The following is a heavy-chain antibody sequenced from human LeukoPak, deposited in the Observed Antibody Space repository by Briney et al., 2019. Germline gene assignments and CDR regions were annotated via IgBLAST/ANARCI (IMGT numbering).Heavy chain of an antibody. V-gene: IGHV3-23*01. D-gene: IGHD3-22*01. Sequence: PGGSLRLSCAASGFTFSTYAVNWVRQAPGKGLEWVSTISGSGDSTYYADSVEGRFTISRDNSKDTLYLQMSSVRVDDTAVYYCARDRLMYYYDSSAAFDIWGQGTMVTVSS. CDR1: GFTFSTYA. CDR2: ISGSGDST. CDR3: ARDRLMYYYDSSAAFDI. J-gene: IGHJ3*02.